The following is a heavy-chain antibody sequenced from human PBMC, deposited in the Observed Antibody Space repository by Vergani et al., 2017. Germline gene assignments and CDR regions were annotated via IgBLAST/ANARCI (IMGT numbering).Heavy chain of an antibody. Sequence: QLQLQESGPGLVKPSETLSLTCTVSGGSISSSSYYWGWIRQPPGKGLEWIGSIYYSGSTYYNPSLKRRVTISVDTAKNQFSLKLSPVTAADAAVYYCARHDYDFWSGYYPHDAFDIWGQGTMVTVSS. V-gene: IGHV4-39*01. CDR2: IYYSGST. CDR1: GGSISSSSYY. CDR3: ARHDYDFWSGYYPHDAFDI. J-gene: IGHJ3*02. D-gene: IGHD3-3*01.